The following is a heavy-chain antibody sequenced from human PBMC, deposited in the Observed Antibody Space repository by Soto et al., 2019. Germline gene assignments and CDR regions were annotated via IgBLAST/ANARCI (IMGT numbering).Heavy chain of an antibody. V-gene: IGHV4-59*08. Sequence: QVQLQESGPGLVKPSETLSLTCTVSGGSISSYYWSWIRQPPGKGLEWIGYIYYSGSTNYNPSLKSRVTISVDTSKNQFSLKLSSVTAADTAVYYCARVAATRGRYYFDYWGQGTLVTVSS. CDR3: ARVAATRGRYYFDY. J-gene: IGHJ4*02. D-gene: IGHD2-15*01. CDR2: IYYSGST. CDR1: GGSISSYY.